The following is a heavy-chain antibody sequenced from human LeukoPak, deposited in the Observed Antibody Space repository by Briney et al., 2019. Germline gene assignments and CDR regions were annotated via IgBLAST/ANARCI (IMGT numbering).Heavy chain of an antibody. CDR1: GFTFSSYA. CDR3: AKRGGSVGEKHTYHFDY. J-gene: IGHJ4*02. CDR2: VSGTGVAA. V-gene: IGHV3-23*01. D-gene: IGHD3-10*01. Sequence: GGSLRLSCAASGFTFSSYAMSWVRQAPGKGLEWVSTVSGTGVAAYYVDSVKGRFTISRDNSKNTLYLQMNSLRAEDTAVYYCAKRGGSVGEKHTYHFDYWGQGTLVTVSS.